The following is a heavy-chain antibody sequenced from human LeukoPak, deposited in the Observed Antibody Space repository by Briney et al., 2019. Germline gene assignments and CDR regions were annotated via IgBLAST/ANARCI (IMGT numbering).Heavy chain of an antibody. V-gene: IGHV1-69*05. CDR1: GGTFSSYA. Sequence: ASVKVSCKASGGTFSSYAIIWVRQAPGQGLEWMGRIIPIFGTANYAQKFQGRVTITTDESTSTAYMKLSSLRSEDTAVYYCASGWYSYGLWAFDIWGQGTMVTVSS. CDR3: ASGWYSYGLWAFDI. J-gene: IGHJ3*02. CDR2: IIPIFGTA. D-gene: IGHD5-18*01.